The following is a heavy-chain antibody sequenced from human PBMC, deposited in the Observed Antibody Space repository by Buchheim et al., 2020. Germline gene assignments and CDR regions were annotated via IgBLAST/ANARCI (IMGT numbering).Heavy chain of an antibody. CDR3: AVWFGELLEGGYYHGMDV. CDR2: INHSGST. J-gene: IGHJ6*02. CDR1: GGSFSGYY. V-gene: IGHV4-34*01. D-gene: IGHD3-10*01. Sequence: QVQLQQWGAGLLKPSETLSLTCAVYGGSFSGYYWSWIRQPPGKGLEWIGEINHSGSTNYNPSLKSRVTISVDTYKNQFSLKLSSVTAADTAVYYCAVWFGELLEGGYYHGMDVWDQGTT.